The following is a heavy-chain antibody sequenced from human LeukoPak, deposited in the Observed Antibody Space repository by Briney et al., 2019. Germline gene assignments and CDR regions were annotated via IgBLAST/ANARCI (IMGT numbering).Heavy chain of an antibody. D-gene: IGHD5-12*01. Sequence: SETLSLTCSVSGGSLTCYYWSWIRQPPGKGLEWIGYAYYSGSANYNPSLQSRVTISVDTSKNQVSLKLRSVTAADTALYYCASVSPNSGYPKYYYYALDVWGQGTTVIVSS. CDR3: ASVSPNSGYPKYYYYALDV. CDR1: GGSLTCYY. J-gene: IGHJ6*02. V-gene: IGHV4-59*01. CDR2: AYYSGSA.